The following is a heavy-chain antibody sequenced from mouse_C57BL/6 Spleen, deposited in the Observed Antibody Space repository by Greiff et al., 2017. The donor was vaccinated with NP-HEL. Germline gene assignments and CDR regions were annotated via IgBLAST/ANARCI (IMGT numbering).Heavy chain of an antibody. CDR2: IYPGDGDT. Sequence: VQLQQSGAELVKPGASVKISCKASGYAFSSYWMNWVKQRPGKGLEWIGQIYPGDGDTNYNGKFKGKATLTADKSSSTAYMQLSSLTSEDSAVYFCARSRITTVVANFDYWGQGTTLTVSS. J-gene: IGHJ2*01. CDR3: ARSRITTVVANFDY. CDR1: GYAFSSYW. V-gene: IGHV1-80*01. D-gene: IGHD1-1*01.